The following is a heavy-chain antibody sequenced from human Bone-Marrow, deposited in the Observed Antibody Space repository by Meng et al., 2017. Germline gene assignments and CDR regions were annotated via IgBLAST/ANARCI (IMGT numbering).Heavy chain of an antibody. CDR3: ASLYGDSSVWYLDL. CDR1: GGSTSSSNHY. V-gene: IGHV4-31*03. Sequence: LQQSHPGRVHPSHTLSLTFTVSGGSTSSSNHYWSWIRQHPGKGLEYIGYIYYSGSTYYNPSLKSRVIISVDTSKNQFSLRLNSVTAADTAVYYCASLYGDSSVWYLDLWGRGTLVTVSS. D-gene: IGHD4-17*01. J-gene: IGHJ2*01. CDR2: IYYSGST.